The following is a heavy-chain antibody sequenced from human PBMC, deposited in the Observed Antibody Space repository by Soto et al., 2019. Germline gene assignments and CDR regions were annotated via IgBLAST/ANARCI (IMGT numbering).Heavy chain of an antibody. D-gene: IGHD5-18*01. J-gene: IGHJ4*02. Sequence: SETQSLTCAVYGGSFSGYYWSWIRQPPGKGLEWIGEINHSGSTNYNPSLKSRVTISVDTSKNQFSLKLSSVTAADTAVYYCAREDTAMAYFDYWGQGTLVTVSS. CDR1: GGSFSGYY. CDR2: INHSGST. V-gene: IGHV4-34*01. CDR3: AREDTAMAYFDY.